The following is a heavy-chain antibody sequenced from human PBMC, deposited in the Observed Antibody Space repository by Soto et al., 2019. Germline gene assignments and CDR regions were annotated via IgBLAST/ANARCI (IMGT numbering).Heavy chain of an antibody. J-gene: IGHJ5*02. CDR3: ARVMAAAGIRRLPLNWFDP. CDR2: IYYSGST. Sequence: SETLSLTCTVSGGSISSYYWSWIRQPPGKGLEWIGYIYYSGSTNYNPSLKSRVTISVDTSKNQFSLKLSSVTAADTAVYYCARVMAAAGIRRLPLNWFDPWGQGTLVTVSS. D-gene: IGHD6-13*01. CDR1: GGSISSYY. V-gene: IGHV4-59*01.